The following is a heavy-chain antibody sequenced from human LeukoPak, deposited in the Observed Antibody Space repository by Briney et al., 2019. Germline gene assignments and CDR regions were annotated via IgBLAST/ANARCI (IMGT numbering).Heavy chain of an antibody. J-gene: IGHJ4*01. D-gene: IGHD3-10*01. CDR3: ARDRYYYGSGSYLFDY. CDR2: IYTSGST. V-gene: IGHV4-61*02. CDR1: GGSISSRPYY. Sequence: SETLSLTCTVSGGSISSRPYYWSWIRQPAGKGLEWIGRIYTSGSTNYNPSLKSRVTMSVDTSKNQFSLKLSSVTAADTAVYYCARDRYYYGSGSYLFDYWGQGTLVTVSS.